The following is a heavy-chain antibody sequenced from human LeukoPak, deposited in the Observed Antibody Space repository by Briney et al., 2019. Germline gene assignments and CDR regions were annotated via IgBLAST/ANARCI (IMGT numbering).Heavy chain of an antibody. CDR1: GGSISSYY. CDR3: ARGRLGGAGSYSYVLDY. Sequence: PSETLSLTCTVSGGSISSYYWSWVRQPPRQGLEWVGYISYSGSTNYNTSVKSRVTISVDTSRNQYSLKLSSVTAAGAAVYYCARGRLGGAGSYSYVLDYWGQGTLVTVSS. V-gene: IGHV4-59*01. J-gene: IGHJ4*02. CDR2: ISYSGST. D-gene: IGHD3-10*01.